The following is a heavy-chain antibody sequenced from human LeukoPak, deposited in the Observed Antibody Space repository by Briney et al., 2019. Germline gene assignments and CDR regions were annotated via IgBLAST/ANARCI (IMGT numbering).Heavy chain of an antibody. J-gene: IGHJ3*02. CDR1: GGSICSYY. CDR3: ARYIVSYPHDAFDI. V-gene: IGHV4-59*01. Sequence: SETLSLTCAVSGGSICSYYWRWIRQPPGKGLEWIGYIYYSGSTSYNPSLKSRVTISVDTSKKQFSLKLSSVTAAATAFYYCARYIVSYPHDAFDIWGQGTMVTVSS. CDR2: IYYSGST. D-gene: IGHD1-26*01.